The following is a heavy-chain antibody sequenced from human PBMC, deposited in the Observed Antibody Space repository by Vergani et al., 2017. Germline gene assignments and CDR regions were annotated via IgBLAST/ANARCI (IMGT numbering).Heavy chain of an antibody. CDR1: GFIFSNYW. CDR2: IKQDGSEK. Sequence: EVQLVESGGGLVQPGGSVRLSCAGSGFIFSNYWMSWARQAPGKGLEWVANIKQDGSEKYYVDSVKGRFTISRDNAKNSLYLQMNSLRAEDTAVYYCVRVVLGYDFWSGYLYFDHWGQGTLVTVSS. CDR3: VRVVLGYDFWSGYLYFDH. J-gene: IGHJ4*02. V-gene: IGHV3-7*03. D-gene: IGHD3-3*01.